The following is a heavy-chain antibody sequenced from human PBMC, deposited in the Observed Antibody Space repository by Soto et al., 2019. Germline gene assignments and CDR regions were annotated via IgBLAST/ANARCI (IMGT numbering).Heavy chain of an antibody. D-gene: IGHD2-15*01. Sequence: QVQLVESGGGVVQPGRSLRLSCAASGFTFSSYGMHWVRQAPGKGLEWVAFIWHDGGNKFYAESVKGRFTISRDNSKNTLYLQMNSLRAEDTAMYYCASLKIYCRGETCYSGYHDYWGQGTLVTVSS. CDR3: ASLKIYCRGETCYSGYHDY. V-gene: IGHV3-33*01. CDR2: IWHDGGNK. J-gene: IGHJ4*02. CDR1: GFTFSSYG.